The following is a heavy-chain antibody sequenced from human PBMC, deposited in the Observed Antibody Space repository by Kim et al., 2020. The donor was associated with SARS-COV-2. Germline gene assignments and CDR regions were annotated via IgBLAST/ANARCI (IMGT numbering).Heavy chain of an antibody. Sequence: DSVKGRFTISGDNDKNSLYLQMNTLRADDTAVYYCARQSHGAYVDDAFDIWGQGTMVTISS. D-gene: IGHD5-12*01. V-gene: IGHV3-7*03. J-gene: IGHJ3*02. CDR3: ARQSHGAYVDDAFDI.